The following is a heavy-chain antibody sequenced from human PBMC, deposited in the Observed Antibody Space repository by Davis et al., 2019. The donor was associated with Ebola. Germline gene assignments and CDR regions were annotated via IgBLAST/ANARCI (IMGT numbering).Heavy chain of an antibody. D-gene: IGHD1-26*01. CDR2: VYYTGTT. V-gene: IGHV4-39*01. Sequence: PSETLSLTCTVSGGSISSSSYYWGWIRQPPGKGLEWIGSVYYTGTTYYNPSLKSRVTIFVDTSKNQFSLKLSSVTAADTAVYYCARRDQGGSWNPFDIWGQGTMVSVSS. CDR1: GGSISSSSYY. J-gene: IGHJ3*02. CDR3: ARRDQGGSWNPFDI.